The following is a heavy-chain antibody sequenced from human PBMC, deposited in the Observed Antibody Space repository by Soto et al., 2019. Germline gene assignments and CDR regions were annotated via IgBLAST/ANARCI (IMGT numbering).Heavy chain of an antibody. J-gene: IGHJ5*02. D-gene: IGHD6-19*01. CDR1: GGSISSSNW. CDR3: ARGASFLIAVAETNWFDP. CDR2: IYHSGST. Sequence: PSETLSLTCAVSGGSISSSNWWSWVRQPPGKGLEWIGEIYHSGSTNYNPSLKSRVTISVDKSKNQFPPKLSSVTAADTAVYYCARGASFLIAVAETNWFDPWGQGTLVTSPQ. V-gene: IGHV4-4*02.